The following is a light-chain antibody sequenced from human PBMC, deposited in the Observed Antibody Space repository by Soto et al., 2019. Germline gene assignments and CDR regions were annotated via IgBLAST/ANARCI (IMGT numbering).Light chain of an antibody. V-gene: IGKV2-28*01. J-gene: IGKJ5*01. CDR1: LILLHSNGYNY. Sequence: NGMAQGTLALPVGPGELSYISGRSSLILLHSNGYNYVDCYLQKPGQSPQLLIYLGSNRASGVPDRFSGSGSGTDFTLKISRVAAEDVGVYYCMQVRQRTLGQGTRLEIK. CDR3: MQVRQRT. CDR2: LGS.